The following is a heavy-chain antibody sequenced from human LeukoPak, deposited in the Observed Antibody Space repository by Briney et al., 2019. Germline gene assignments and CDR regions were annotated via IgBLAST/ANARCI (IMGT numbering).Heavy chain of an antibody. J-gene: IGHJ3*02. Sequence: ASVTVSCKVSGYTLTELSMHWVRQAPGKGLEWMGGFDPEDGETNYAQNFQGRVTMTEDTSTDTAHMKLSSLRSEDTAVYYCATPAHDSSGYYLIGAFDIWGQGTMVTVSS. CDR1: GYTLTELS. V-gene: IGHV1-24*01. D-gene: IGHD3-22*01. CDR2: FDPEDGET. CDR3: ATPAHDSSGYYLIGAFDI.